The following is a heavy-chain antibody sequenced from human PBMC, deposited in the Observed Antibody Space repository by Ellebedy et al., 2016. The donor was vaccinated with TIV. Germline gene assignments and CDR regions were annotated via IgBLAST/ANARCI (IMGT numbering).Heavy chain of an antibody. J-gene: IGHJ5*02. CDR3: ARRASYGDYAVQVNPWFDP. Sequence: PGGSLRLSCAASGFNFRSYWMTWVRQAPGKGLEWVAKIRQEGDEIYYVESVKGRFTISRANAKNSLFLQMNSLRVDDTAVYYCARRASYGDYAVQVNPWFDPWGQGTLVTVSS. D-gene: IGHD4-17*01. CDR1: GFNFRSYW. V-gene: IGHV3-7*01. CDR2: IRQEGDEI.